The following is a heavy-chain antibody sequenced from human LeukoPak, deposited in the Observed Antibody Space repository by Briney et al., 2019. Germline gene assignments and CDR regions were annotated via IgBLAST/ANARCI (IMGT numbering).Heavy chain of an antibody. CDR2: IYYDGSLK. CDR3: ASRGITAIDLLDY. J-gene: IGHJ4*02. V-gene: IGHV3-33*01. D-gene: IGHD5-18*01. Sequence: VRXAPXKXXXXXXIIYYDGSLKYYADSVKGRFTISKDNSKKTLYLQMNSLRAEDTAVYYCASRGITAIDLLDYWGQGTLVTVSS.